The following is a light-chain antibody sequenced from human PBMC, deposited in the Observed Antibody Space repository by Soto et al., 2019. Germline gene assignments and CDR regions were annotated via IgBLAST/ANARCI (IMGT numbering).Light chain of an antibody. Sequence: EIVMTQSPASLSVSPGDRATLSCRASQTVSSNLAWYQQKPGQAPRLVIYDTYSRATGIPARFSGSGSGTEFTLTISSLQSEDYAVYYCQQYNSWPLLTFGGGTKVEIK. CDR3: QQYNSWPLLT. J-gene: IGKJ4*01. V-gene: IGKV3-15*01. CDR2: DTY. CDR1: QTVSSN.